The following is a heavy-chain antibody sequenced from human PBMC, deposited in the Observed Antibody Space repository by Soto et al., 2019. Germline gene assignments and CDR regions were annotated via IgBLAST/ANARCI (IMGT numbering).Heavy chain of an antibody. J-gene: IGHJ5*02. Sequence: SGPTLVNPTQTLTLTCTFSGFSLSTSGGGVGWIRQPPGKALEWLALIYWNDDKRYSPSLKSRLTITKDTSKNQVVLTMTNMDPVDTATYYCAHTPEYHLLWLENWFDPWGQGTLVTVSS. CDR1: GFSLSTSGGG. V-gene: IGHV2-5*01. CDR2: IYWNDDK. CDR3: AHTPEYHLLWLENWFDP. D-gene: IGHD2-2*01.